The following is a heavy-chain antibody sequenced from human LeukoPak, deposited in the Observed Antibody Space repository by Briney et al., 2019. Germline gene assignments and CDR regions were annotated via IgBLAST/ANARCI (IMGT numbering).Heavy chain of an antibody. CDR2: ISGSGIST. CDR3: AKSWNYYDSSGDDALDI. V-gene: IGHV3-23*01. CDR1: GFTVSSNY. D-gene: IGHD3-22*01. Sequence: GGSLRLSCAASGFTVSSNYMSWVRQAPGKGLEWVSGISGSGISTYYADSVKGRFTISRDNSKNTLYLQMNSLRVEDTAVYYCAKSWNYYDSSGDDALDIWGQGTMVTVSS. J-gene: IGHJ3*02.